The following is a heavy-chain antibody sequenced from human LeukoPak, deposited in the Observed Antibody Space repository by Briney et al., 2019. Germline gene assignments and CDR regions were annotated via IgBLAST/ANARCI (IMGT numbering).Heavy chain of an antibody. CDR3: ARDLKGVFGVVIGLNYMDV. Sequence: GGSLRLSCAASGFTFSSYWMSWVRQAPGKGLEWVANIKQDGSEKYYVGSVKGRFTISRDNAKNSLYLQMNSLRAEDTAVYYCARDLKGVFGVVIGLNYMDVWGKGTTVTVSS. CDR2: IKQDGSEK. D-gene: IGHD3-3*01. J-gene: IGHJ6*03. V-gene: IGHV3-7*01. CDR1: GFTFSSYW.